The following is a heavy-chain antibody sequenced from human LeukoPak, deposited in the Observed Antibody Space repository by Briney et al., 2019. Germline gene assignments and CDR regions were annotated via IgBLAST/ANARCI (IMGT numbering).Heavy chain of an antibody. Sequence: GESLKISCKGSGYSFTSYWIGWVRQMPGKGLEGMGIIYPGDSDTRYRPSFQGQVTISADQDISTPYLQWSRLKASDTAMYYCARLRSAVVPAAIGYWGQGTLVTVSS. CDR1: GYSFTSYW. CDR2: IYPGDSDT. J-gene: IGHJ4*02. V-gene: IGHV5-51*01. CDR3: ARLRSAVVPAAIGY. D-gene: IGHD2-2*02.